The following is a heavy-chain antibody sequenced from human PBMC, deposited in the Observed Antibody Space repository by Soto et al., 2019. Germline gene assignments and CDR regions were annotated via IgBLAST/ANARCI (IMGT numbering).Heavy chain of an antibody. D-gene: IGHD2-15*01. CDR1: GFTFSNYA. V-gene: IGHV3-23*04. J-gene: IGHJ4*02. CDR2: ISGRGGNT. Sequence: EVQLVESGGGLVKPGGSLRLSCAASGFTFSNYAMSWVRQAPGKGLEWVSTISGRGGNTYYADSVKGRFTISRDNSRNTLYLQMDSLRVEDSGVYSCAKSGCSGGTCYLYYFDYRGQGALVTVSS. CDR3: AKSGCSGGTCYLYYFDY.